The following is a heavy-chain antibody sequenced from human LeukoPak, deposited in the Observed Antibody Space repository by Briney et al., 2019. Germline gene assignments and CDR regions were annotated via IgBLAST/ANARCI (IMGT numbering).Heavy chain of an antibody. V-gene: IGHV1-8*01. CDR2: MNPNSGNT. CDR1: GYTFTTYD. D-gene: IGHD6-19*01. CDR3: TRAVAVIIDY. Sequence: ASVKVSCKASGYTFTTYDINWVRQATGQGLEWMGWMNPNSGNTGYAQKFQGRVTMTRDTSTSTAYMELSGLRSEVTAVYYCTRAVAVIIDYWGQGTLVTVSS. J-gene: IGHJ4*02.